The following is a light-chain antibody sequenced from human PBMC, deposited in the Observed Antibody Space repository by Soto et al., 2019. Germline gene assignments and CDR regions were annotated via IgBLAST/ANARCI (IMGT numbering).Light chain of an antibody. CDR1: NNDIGRFDF. CDR3: SSYTSSSPYV. J-gene: IGLJ1*01. CDR2: EVR. V-gene: IGLV2-14*01. Sequence: QSVLTQPASVSGSPGQSISISCTGTNNDIGRFDFVSWYQQYPGKSPKLILYEVRARPSGISSRFSGSKSANTASLTISGLQAEDEADYYCSSYTSSSPYVFGTGTKVTVL.